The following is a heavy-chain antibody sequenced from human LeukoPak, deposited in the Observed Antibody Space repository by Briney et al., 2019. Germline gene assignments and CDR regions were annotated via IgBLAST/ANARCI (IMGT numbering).Heavy chain of an antibody. CDR3: ARVGGYSSSWYPDY. D-gene: IGHD6-13*01. Sequence: SETLSLTYPVSGGSISSNYWGWIRLPPAKGLEWIGYIHYSVTTNYHTFLTSDATTSVNTPKTQCILKLSAVTAADTAVYYCARVGGYSSSWYPDYWGQGTLVSVSS. CDR2: IHYSVTT. V-gene: IGHV4-59*01. J-gene: IGHJ4*02. CDR1: GGSISSNY.